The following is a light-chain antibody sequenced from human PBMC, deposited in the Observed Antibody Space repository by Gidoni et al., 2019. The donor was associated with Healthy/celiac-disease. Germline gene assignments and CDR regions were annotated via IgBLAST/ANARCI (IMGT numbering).Light chain of an antibody. V-gene: IGKV1-9*01. Sequence: SQLTQSPSFLSPSVGDRVTITCRASQGIGSYLSWYQQKPGKAPKLLIYAASSLQSEVPSTFSGSGSATEFTLTISSLQPEDFATYYCQQLNSYPPTFGGGTKVEIK. J-gene: IGKJ4*01. CDR2: AAS. CDR3: QQLNSYPPT. CDR1: QGIGSY.